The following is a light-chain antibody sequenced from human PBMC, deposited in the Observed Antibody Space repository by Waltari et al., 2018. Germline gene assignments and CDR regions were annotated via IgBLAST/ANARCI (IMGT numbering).Light chain of an antibody. CDR1: QDISNY. CDR3: QQYDNFPAT. CDR2: DAS. J-gene: IGKJ4*01. V-gene: IGKV1-33*01. Sequence: DIQMTQSPTSLSASVGDRLTITCQASQDISNYLKWYQQKPGQAPKLLIYDASNLEIGVPSTFTGSGSGTDFTFTISSLQPEDIATYYCQQYDNFPATFGGGTKVEIK.